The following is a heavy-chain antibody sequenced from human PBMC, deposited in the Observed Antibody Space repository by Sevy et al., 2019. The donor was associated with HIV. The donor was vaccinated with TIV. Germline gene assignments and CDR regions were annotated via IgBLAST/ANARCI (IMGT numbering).Heavy chain of an antibody. V-gene: IGHV4-59*08. Sequence: SETLSLTCTVSGGSISGYYWSWIRQPPGKGLEWIGYMSYSGSTNYIPSLKSRVIISIDTSKNQISLKLSSVTAADTAVYYCARHREYGSDNYYNREFDHWGQRTLVTVSS. J-gene: IGHJ4*02. CDR3: ARHREYGSDNYYNREFDH. CDR1: GGSISGYY. D-gene: IGHD3-10*01. CDR2: MSYSGST.